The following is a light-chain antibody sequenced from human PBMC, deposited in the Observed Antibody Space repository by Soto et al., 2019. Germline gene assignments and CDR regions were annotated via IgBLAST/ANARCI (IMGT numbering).Light chain of an antibody. CDR3: QQYDNLLPYT. Sequence: DIQMTQSPSSLSASVGDRVTITCQASQDISNYLNWYQQKPGKAPKLLIYDASNLETGVPSRFSGSGYGTDFTFTISSLQPEDIATYYCQQYDNLLPYTFGQGTKLEIK. J-gene: IGKJ2*01. CDR2: DAS. CDR1: QDISNY. V-gene: IGKV1-33*01.